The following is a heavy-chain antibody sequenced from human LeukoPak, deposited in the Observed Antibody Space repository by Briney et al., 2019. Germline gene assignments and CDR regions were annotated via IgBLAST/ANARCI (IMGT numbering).Heavy chain of an antibody. Sequence: PSETLTLTCTVSGGSISSSRFYWGWIRQPPGQGLMWIGNIYNSGSTYYSPSLKRRVTTSVDTSNNQFSLKLSSVTAADTALYYCARISLSGYAPISGYFDYWGQGTLVSVS. D-gene: IGHD3-9*01. CDR2: IYNSGST. J-gene: IGHJ4*02. V-gene: IGHV4-39*07. CDR3: ARISLSGYAPISGYFDY. CDR1: GGSISSSRFY.